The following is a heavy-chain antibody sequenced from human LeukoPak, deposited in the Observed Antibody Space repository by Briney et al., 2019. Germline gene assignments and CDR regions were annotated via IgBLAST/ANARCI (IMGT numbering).Heavy chain of an antibody. CDR2: ISSSSNYT. D-gene: IGHD6-19*01. CDR3: ARDPLGQWLVQSYYFDY. Sequence: SGGSLRLSCAASGFTFSDYYMSWIRQAPGKGLEWVSYISSSSNYTNYADSVKGRFTISRDNAKNSLYLQMNSLRAEDTAVYYCARDPLGQWLVQSYYFDYWGQGTLVTVSS. V-gene: IGHV3-11*06. CDR1: GFTFSDYY. J-gene: IGHJ4*02.